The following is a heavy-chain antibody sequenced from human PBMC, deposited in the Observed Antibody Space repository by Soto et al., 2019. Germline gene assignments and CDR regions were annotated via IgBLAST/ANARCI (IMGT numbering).Heavy chain of an antibody. V-gene: IGHV3-21*01. D-gene: IGHD3-10*01. Sequence: GGSLRLSCAASGFTFSSYSMNWVRQAPGKGLEWVSSISSSSSYIYYADSVKGRFTISRDNAKNSLYLQMNSLRAEDTAVYYCGRFLSLCFGELFFDYWGQANLVTVS. CDR3: GRFLSLCFGELFFDY. J-gene: IGHJ4*02. CDR2: ISSSSSYI. CDR1: GFTFSSYS.